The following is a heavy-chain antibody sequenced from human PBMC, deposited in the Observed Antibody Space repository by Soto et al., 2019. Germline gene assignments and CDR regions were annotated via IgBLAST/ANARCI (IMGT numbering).Heavy chain of an antibody. Sequence: QVQLQESGPGLVKPSETLSLTCTVSGGSVSSTSYYWSWIRQPPGKGLEWIGYVYYSGSTKYNPSLKSRVTISIDTSKNQFSLKLSAVPAADTAVYYCASGSGGAGVFDYWGQRTLVTVSS. D-gene: IGHD1-26*01. CDR1: GGSVSSTSYY. V-gene: IGHV4-61*01. CDR2: VYYSGST. J-gene: IGHJ4*02. CDR3: ASGSGGAGVFDY.